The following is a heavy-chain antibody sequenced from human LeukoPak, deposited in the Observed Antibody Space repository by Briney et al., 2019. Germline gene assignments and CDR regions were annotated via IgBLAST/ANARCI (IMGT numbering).Heavy chain of an antibody. CDR1: GDSTNNYY. V-gene: IGHV4-4*07. CDR3: ARGGYGKFDY. CDR2: IYTSGNT. Sequence: SETLSLTCTVSGDSTNNYYWSWIRQPAGKGLEWIGRIYTSGNTNYNPSLKSRVTMSVDTSKNQFSLKLSSVTAADTTVYYCARGGYGKFDYWGQGTLVSVSS. D-gene: IGHD3-16*01. J-gene: IGHJ4*02.